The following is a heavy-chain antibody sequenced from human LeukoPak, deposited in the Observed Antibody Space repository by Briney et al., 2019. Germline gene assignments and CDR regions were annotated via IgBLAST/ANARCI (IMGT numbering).Heavy chain of an antibody. V-gene: IGHV3-74*01. D-gene: IGHD6-19*01. CDR3: SRGGSSGWSDGYFDY. CDR1: GGSLRTTR. J-gene: IGHJ4*02. Sequence: GSLRLSCADSGGSLRTTRTCCGRHAPPKRLLEVSRVIDLGGRTNYAESVKGRFTMSRDSARNTLTLHMNSLRAEDTAVYYCSRGGSSGWSDGYFDYWGQGTLVTVSS. CDR2: VIDLGGRT.